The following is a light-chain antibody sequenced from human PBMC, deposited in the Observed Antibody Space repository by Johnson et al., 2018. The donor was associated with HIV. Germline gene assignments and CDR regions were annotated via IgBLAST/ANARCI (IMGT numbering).Light chain of an antibody. CDR2: DNY. Sequence: QSVLTQPPSVSAAPGQKVTFSCSGSTSNIGNNDVSWYRHLPGTAPKLLIYDNYKRPSGIPDRFSDSQSGPSATLAITGLQTGDEADYYCGTWDTSLGAQYVFGSGTKVTVL. CDR1: TSNIGNND. J-gene: IGLJ1*01. V-gene: IGLV1-51*01. CDR3: GTWDTSLGAQYV.